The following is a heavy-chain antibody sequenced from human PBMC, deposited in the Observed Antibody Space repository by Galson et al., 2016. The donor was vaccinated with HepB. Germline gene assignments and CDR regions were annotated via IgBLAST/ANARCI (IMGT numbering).Heavy chain of an antibody. CDR1: GFSFSAYG. Sequence: SLRLSCAVTGFSFSAYGMHWVRQAPDKGLEWVAVVWYDGSNDYHADSVKGRFTISRDNSKNTLYLQMNSLRAEDTAVYYCAKTRPYGTGWFGVNDYWGQGTLVTVSS. CDR3: AKTRPYGTGWFGVNDY. CDR2: VWYDGSND. J-gene: IGHJ4*02. V-gene: IGHV3-33*06. D-gene: IGHD6-19*01.